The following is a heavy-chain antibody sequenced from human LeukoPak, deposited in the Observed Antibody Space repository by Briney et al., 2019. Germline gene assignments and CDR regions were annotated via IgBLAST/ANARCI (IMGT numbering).Heavy chain of an antibody. J-gene: IGHJ4*02. CDR1: GFTFSAYA. CDR3: AKVEVSGSYD. Sequence: GGSLRLSCAASGFTFSAYALTWVRQAPGKGLEWVSTIAYSGADTYYADSVKGRFTISRDNSKNTLYLQMNSLRAEDTAVYYCAKVEVSGSYDWGQGTLDTVSS. V-gene: IGHV3-23*01. D-gene: IGHD1-26*01. CDR2: IAYSGADT.